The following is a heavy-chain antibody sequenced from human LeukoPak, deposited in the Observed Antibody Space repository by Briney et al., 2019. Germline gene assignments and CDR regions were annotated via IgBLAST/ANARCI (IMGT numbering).Heavy chain of an antibody. CDR1: GGSFSAYF. J-gene: IGHJ4*02. CDR2: IHNSGTT. Sequence: SETLSLTCGVYGGSFSAYFWSWIRQSSGKGLEWIGEIHNSGTTNYNPSLNSRVTISEDTSKNQFYLNLSSVTAADTAVYYCARRYYYNLGSFPFDFWGQGTLVTVSS. CDR3: ARRYYYNLGSFPFDF. D-gene: IGHD3-10*01. V-gene: IGHV4-34*01.